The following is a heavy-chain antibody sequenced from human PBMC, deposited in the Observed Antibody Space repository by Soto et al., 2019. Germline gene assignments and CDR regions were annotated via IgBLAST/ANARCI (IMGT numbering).Heavy chain of an antibody. Sequence: PGESLKISCTGAGYSFTSYWISWVRQMPGKGLEWMGRIDPSDSYTNYSPSFQGHVTISADKSISTAYLQWSSLKASDTAMYYCARHGWVYEDGMDVWGQGTTVTVSS. CDR2: IDPSDSYT. D-gene: IGHD3-22*01. CDR1: GYSFTSYW. J-gene: IGHJ6*02. V-gene: IGHV5-10-1*01. CDR3: ARHGWVYEDGMDV.